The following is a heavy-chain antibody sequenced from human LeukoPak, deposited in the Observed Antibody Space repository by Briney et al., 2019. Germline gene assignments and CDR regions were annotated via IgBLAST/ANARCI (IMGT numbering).Heavy chain of an antibody. D-gene: IGHD5-24*01. J-gene: IGHJ4*02. V-gene: IGHV1-69*05. CDR1: GCTFSSYA. Sequence: SVKVSCKASGCTFSSYAISWVRQAPGQGLEWMGGIIPIFGTANYAQKFQGRVTITTDESTSTAYMELSSLRSEDKAVYYCAGRNGYEEEYYFDHWGQGTLVTVSS. CDR3: AGRNGYEEEYYFDH. CDR2: IIPIFGTA.